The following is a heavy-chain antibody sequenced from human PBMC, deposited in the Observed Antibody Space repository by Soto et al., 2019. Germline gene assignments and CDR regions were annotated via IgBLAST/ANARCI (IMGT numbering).Heavy chain of an antibody. CDR1: GYTLTELS. J-gene: IGHJ6*02. V-gene: IGHV1-24*01. Sequence: ASVKVSCKVSGYTLTELSMHWVRQAPGKGLEWMGGFDPEDGETIYAQKFQGRVTMTEDTSTDTAYMEPSSLRSEDTAVYYCATLERGSGSYYNGYYYGMDVWGQGTTVTVSS. CDR3: ATLERGSGSYYNGYYYGMDV. CDR2: FDPEDGET. D-gene: IGHD3-10*01.